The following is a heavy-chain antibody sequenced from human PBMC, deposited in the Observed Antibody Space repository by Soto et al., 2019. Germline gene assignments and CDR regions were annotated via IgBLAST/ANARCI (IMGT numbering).Heavy chain of an antibody. V-gene: IGHV3-23*01. J-gene: IGHJ4*02. D-gene: IGHD6-13*01. CDR3: AKCWYRSTWPRGVFDY. CDR1: GFTFSSYA. Sequence: EVQLLESGGGLVQPGGSLRLSCAASGFTFSSYAMSWVRQAPGKGLEWVSAISGSGGSTYYADSVKGRFTISRDNSKKSMYLRMNSLRAEDTAVYYCAKCWYRSTWPRGVFDYWGQGTLVTVSS. CDR2: ISGSGGST.